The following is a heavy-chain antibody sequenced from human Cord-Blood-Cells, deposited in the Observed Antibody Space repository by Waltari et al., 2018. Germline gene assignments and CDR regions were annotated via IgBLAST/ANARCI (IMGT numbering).Heavy chain of an antibody. CDR3: ARANWGSGHDY. Sequence: QVQLVQSGAEVKKPGASVKVSCKASGSTFTAYYMHRVRQAPGQGLGWMGRINPNSGGTSYAQKFQGRVTMTRDTSISTAYMERSRLRSDDTAVYYCARANWGSGHDYWGQGTLVTVSS. D-gene: IGHD7-27*01. CDR1: GSTFTAYY. CDR2: INPNSGGT. V-gene: IGHV1-2*06. J-gene: IGHJ4*02.